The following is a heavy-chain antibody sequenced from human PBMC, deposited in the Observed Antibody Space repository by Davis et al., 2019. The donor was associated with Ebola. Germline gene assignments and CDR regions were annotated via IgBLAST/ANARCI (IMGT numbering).Heavy chain of an antibody. Sequence: SETLSLTCAVYGETFRGYYWSWVRQPPGKGLEWIGEINHSGSTIYNPSLKSRVTISVDTSKNQFSLKLNSVTAADTAMYYCATTPRYSSHGAYFDYWGQGNLVTVSS. CDR3: ATTPRYSSHGAYFDY. D-gene: IGHD4-11*01. J-gene: IGHJ4*02. V-gene: IGHV4-34*08. CDR2: INHSGST. CDR1: GETFRGYY.